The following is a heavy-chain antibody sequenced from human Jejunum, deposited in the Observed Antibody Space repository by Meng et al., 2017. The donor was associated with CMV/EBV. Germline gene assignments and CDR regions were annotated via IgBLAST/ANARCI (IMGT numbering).Heavy chain of an antibody. Sequence: SGFTFSSYNLNWVRQAPGKGLEWVSSISGNSTYIFYRDSVEGRFTISRDNAKNSLFLQMNSLRAEDSAVYYCARDMVWGDPNSFDAWGQGTLVTVSS. CDR3: ARDMVWGDPNSFDA. V-gene: IGHV3-21*01. J-gene: IGHJ5*02. CDR1: GFTFSSYN. CDR2: ISGNSTYI. D-gene: IGHD3-10*01.